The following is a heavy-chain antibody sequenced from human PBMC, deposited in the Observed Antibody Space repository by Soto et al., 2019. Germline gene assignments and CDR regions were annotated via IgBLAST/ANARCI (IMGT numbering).Heavy chain of an antibody. CDR2: IWYDGSNK. D-gene: IGHD3-10*01. Sequence: QVQLVESGGGVVQPGRSLRLSCAASGFTFSSYGMHWVRQAPGKGLEWVAVIWYDGSNKYYADSVKGRFTISRDNSKNTRYLQMNSLRAEDTAVYYCARDTNHGSGSYPLPYVTPPFDYWGQGTLVTVSS. CDR3: ARDTNHGSGSYPLPYVTPPFDY. J-gene: IGHJ4*02. V-gene: IGHV3-33*01. CDR1: GFTFSSYG.